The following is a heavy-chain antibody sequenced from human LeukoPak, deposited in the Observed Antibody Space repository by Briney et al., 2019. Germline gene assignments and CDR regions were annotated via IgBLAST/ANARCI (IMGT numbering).Heavy chain of an antibody. CDR3: ARESPSTTGIVYDAFDI. D-gene: IGHD1-1*01. CDR1: GGSISSSSYY. J-gene: IGHJ3*02. Sequence: SETLSLTCTVSGGSISSSSYYWGWIRQPPGKGLEWLVSIYYSGSTYYNPSLKSRVTISVDTSKNQFSLKLSSVTAADTAVYYCARESPSTTGIVYDAFDIWGQGTMVTVSS. CDR2: IYYSGST. V-gene: IGHV4-39*07.